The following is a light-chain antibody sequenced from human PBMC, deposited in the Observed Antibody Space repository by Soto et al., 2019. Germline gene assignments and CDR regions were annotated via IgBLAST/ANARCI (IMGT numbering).Light chain of an antibody. CDR2: GAS. J-gene: IGKJ1*01. Sequence: EIVLTQSPGTLSLSPGERATLSCRASQSVSNNYLAWYQQKPGQAPRLLIYGASKRATGFPARFSGSGSGTDFILAISRLEPEDFAVYYCQQRGTWPTFGQGTKVDI. V-gene: IGKV3D-20*02. CDR3: QQRGTWPT. CDR1: QSVSNNY.